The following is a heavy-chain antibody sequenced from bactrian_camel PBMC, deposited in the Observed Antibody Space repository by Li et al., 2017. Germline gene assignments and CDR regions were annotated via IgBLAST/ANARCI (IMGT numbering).Heavy chain of an antibody. J-gene: IGHJ4*01. CDR2: IDSGGST. Sequence: HVQLVESGGGSVEAGGSLRLSCSVSGYSCNSCCLGWFRQHPGKEREGIAAIDSGGSTTYADSVKGRFTISQDNAKNTLYLEMNSLKPEDTAMYYCAADRGALRTVCRRETGYNYWGQGTQVTVS. D-gene: IGHD6*01. CDR1: GYSCNSCC. V-gene: IGHV3S53*01. CDR3: AADRGALRTVCRRETGYNY.